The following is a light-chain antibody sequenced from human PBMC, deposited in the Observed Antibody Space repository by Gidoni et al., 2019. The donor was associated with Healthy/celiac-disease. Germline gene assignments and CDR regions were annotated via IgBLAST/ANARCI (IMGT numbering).Light chain of an antibody. J-gene: IGLJ1*01. V-gene: IGLV2-14*01. CDR3: SSYTSSSTLGV. CDR2: EVS. Sequence: QSALTQPASVSGSPGQSITISCTGTSSDVGGYNYVSWYQQHPGKAPKLMIYEVSNRPSGFSNRFSGSKSGNTASLTISGLQAEDEADYYCSSYTSSSTLGVFGTGTKVTVL. CDR1: SSDVGGYNY.